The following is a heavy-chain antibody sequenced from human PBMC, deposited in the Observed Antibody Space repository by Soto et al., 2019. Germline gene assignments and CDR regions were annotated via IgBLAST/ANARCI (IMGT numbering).Heavy chain of an antibody. CDR1: GFPFSGSD. CDR2: ITSEGNFK. J-gene: IGHJ4*02. V-gene: IGHV3-21*04. D-gene: IGHD6-19*01. Sequence: GGSLSLSCAASGFPFSGSDVDWIRQAPGKGLEWVSSITSEGNFKYYEDSVKGRSTISRDNAKNSLYLQMNSLRAEDTAVYYCVRDGSGWSRVYWGQGILVTVSS. CDR3: VRDGSGWSRVY.